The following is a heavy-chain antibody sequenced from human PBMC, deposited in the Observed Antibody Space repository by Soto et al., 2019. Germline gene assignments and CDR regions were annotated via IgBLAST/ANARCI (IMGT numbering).Heavy chain of an antibody. V-gene: IGHV1-69*01. D-gene: IGHD3-10*01. Sequence: QVQLVQSGAEVKKPGSSVKVSCKASGGTFSSYAISWVRQAPGQGLEWMGGIIPIFGTANYAQKFQGRVTNTADESTSTDYIELSSLRSEDTAVYYCARATTYYYGSGSYNHYYYYGMDVWGQGTTVTVSS. CDR1: GGTFSSYA. CDR2: IIPIFGTA. CDR3: ARATTYYYGSGSYNHYYYYGMDV. J-gene: IGHJ6*02.